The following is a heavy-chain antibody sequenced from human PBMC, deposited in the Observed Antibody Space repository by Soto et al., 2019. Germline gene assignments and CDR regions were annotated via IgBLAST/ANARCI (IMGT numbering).Heavy chain of an antibody. CDR2: IYHTGTT. Sequence: PSETLSLTCTVSGDSISSSTYYWGWIRQPPGKGLERIGCIYHTGTTYYNPSLKSRVTISVDTSKNQFSLKLSSVTAADTAVYYCARPYFSSSSMFDYWGQGTLVTVS. D-gene: IGHD6-6*01. CDR1: GDSISSSTYY. CDR3: ARPYFSSSSMFDY. J-gene: IGHJ4*02. V-gene: IGHV4-39*01.